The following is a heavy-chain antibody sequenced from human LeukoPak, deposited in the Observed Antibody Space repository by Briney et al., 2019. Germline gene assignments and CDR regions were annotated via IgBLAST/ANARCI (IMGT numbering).Heavy chain of an antibody. Sequence: GGSLRLSCAASGFTFSSYAMSWVRQAPGKGLEWVSAISGSGGSTYYADSVKGRFTISGDNSKNTLYLQMNSLRAEDTAVYYCAKDRRDGYNPHFDYWAREPWSPSPQ. J-gene: IGHJ4*02. D-gene: IGHD5-24*01. CDR1: GFTFSSYA. V-gene: IGHV3-23*01. CDR2: ISGSGGST. CDR3: AKDRRDGYNPHFDY.